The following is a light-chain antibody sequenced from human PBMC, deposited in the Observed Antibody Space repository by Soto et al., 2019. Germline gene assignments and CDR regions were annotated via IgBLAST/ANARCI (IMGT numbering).Light chain of an antibody. CDR1: QSISRW. CDR2: DAS. V-gene: IGKV1-5*01. CDR3: QQYNNWTIT. Sequence: LRACVGDIVTITCQASQSISRWLAGYKQKPGKAPKLLIYDASSLESGFPSRLSASGFGQEFTLTIRSWKIEDFAVYSCQQYNNWTITFGQGTRLEIK. J-gene: IGKJ5*01.